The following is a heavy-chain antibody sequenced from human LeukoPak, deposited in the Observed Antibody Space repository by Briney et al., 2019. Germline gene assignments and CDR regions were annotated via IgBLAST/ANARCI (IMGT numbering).Heavy chain of an antibody. Sequence: KPSESLSLTCTVSGGSISSYYWSWLRQPPGKGLEWIGYINYSGITNYNPSLKSRVTTSVDTSKNQFSLKLSSVTAADTAVYYCARASPSGGIVGDPWGQGTLVTVSS. CDR2: INYSGIT. CDR3: ARASPSGGIVGDP. CDR1: GGSISSYY. D-gene: IGHD3-22*01. J-gene: IGHJ5*02. V-gene: IGHV4-59*01.